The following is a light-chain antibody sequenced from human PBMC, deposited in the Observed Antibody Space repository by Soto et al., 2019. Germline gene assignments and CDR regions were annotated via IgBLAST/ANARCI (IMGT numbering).Light chain of an antibody. CDR1: QSISSY. CDR3: QQRNHWIT. Sequence: EIVLTQSPATLSLSPGERATLSCMASQSISSYLAWYQQKPGQAPRLLIYDASNRATGIPARFSGSGSGTDFTLTISSLEPADFAVYYCQQRNHWITFGQGTRLEIK. V-gene: IGKV3-11*01. J-gene: IGKJ5*01. CDR2: DAS.